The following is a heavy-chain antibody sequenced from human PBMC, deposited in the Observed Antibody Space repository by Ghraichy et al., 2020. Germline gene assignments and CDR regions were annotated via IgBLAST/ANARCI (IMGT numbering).Heavy chain of an antibody. V-gene: IGHV3-23*01. CDR3: AKDIPHYSSSSGPLDY. CDR1: GFTFSSYA. J-gene: IGHJ4*02. D-gene: IGHD6-6*01. Sequence: GGSLRLSCAAAGFTFSSYAMSWVRQAPGKGLEWVSAISGSGGSTYYADSVKGRFTISRDNSKNTLYLQMNSLRAEDTAVYYCAKDIPHYSSSSGPLDYWGQGTLVTVSS. CDR2: ISGSGGST.